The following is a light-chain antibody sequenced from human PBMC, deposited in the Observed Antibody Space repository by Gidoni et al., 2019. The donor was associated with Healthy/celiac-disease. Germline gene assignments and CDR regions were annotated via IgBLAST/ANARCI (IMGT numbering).Light chain of an antibody. J-gene: IGLJ2*01. V-gene: IGLV3-1*01. CDR1: KLGDKY. Sequence: SYELTKPPSVSVSPGQTASITCSGDKLGDKYACWYQPKPGQSPVLVIYQDSKRPSGIPERFSGSNSGHTAPLSLSVTPAMDEADSYCPAWDRGVVFGGGTNLTVL. CDR2: QDS. CDR3: PAWDRGVV.